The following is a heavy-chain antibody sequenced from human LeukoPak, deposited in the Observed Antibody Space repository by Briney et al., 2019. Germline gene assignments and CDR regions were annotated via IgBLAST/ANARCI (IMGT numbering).Heavy chain of an antibody. V-gene: IGHV3-73*01. CDR3: TSLYNGAFDI. CDR1: GFTFRASA. D-gene: IGHD1-1*01. CDR2: IRSKANNYAT. Sequence: GGSLRLSCAASGFTFRASAIHWVRQASGKGLEWVGRIRSKANNYATAYAASVKGRFTVSRDDSKNTAYLQMSSLKTEDTAVYFCTSLYNGAFDIWGQGTMVTVSS. J-gene: IGHJ3*02.